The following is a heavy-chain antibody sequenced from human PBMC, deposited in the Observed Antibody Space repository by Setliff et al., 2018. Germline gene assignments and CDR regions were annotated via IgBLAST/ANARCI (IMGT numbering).Heavy chain of an antibody. V-gene: IGHV3-48*01. D-gene: IGHD2-2*01. CDR1: GFTFSSYS. J-gene: IGHJ6*03. Sequence: LRLSCAASGFTFSSYSMNWVRQAPGKGLEWVSYISSSSSTIYCADSVKGRFTISRDNAKNSLYLQMNSLRAEDTAVYYCARVEGVPAPYYMDVWGKGTTVTVSS. CDR3: ARVEGVPAPYYMDV. CDR2: ISSSSSTI.